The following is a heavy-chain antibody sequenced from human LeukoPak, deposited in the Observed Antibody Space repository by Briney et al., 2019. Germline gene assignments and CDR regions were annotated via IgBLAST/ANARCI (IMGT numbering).Heavy chain of an antibody. J-gene: IGHJ4*02. CDR3: AVHIVGTPAVDY. CDR1: GFTFSGST. Sequence: GGSLRLSCAASGFTFSGSTMYWVRQASGKGLEWVGRIRSKANSYATAHAASLKGRFTISRDDSENTGYLQMNSLETEDTAVYYCAVHIVGTPAVDYWGQGTLVTVSS. CDR2: IRSKANSYAT. D-gene: IGHD1-26*01. V-gene: IGHV3-73*01.